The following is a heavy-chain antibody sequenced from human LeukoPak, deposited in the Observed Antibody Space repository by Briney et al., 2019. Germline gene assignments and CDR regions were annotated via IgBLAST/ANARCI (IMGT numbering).Heavy chain of an antibody. D-gene: IGHD5-18*01. CDR2: INHTGST. J-gene: IGHJ5*02. V-gene: IGHV4-34*01. Sequence: ASETLSLTCAVYGGSFSGYYWSWIRQPPGKGLEWIGEINHTGSTTYNPSLKSRVTLSVDTSKNQFSLKLSSVTAADTAVYYCARGGCGYSLYNWFDPWGQGTLVTVSS. CDR1: GGSFSGYY. CDR3: ARGGCGYSLYNWFDP.